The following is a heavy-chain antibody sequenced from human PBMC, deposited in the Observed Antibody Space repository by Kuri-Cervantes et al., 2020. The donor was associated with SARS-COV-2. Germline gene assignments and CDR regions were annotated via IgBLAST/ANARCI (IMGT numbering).Heavy chain of an antibody. V-gene: IGHV3-30*14. CDR1: GFTFSSYA. CDR2: ISYDGSNK. D-gene: IGHD6-19*01. J-gene: IGHJ4*02. CDR3: AREGLAVAGTVDY. Sequence: GESLKISCAASGFTFSSYAMHWVRQAPGKGLEWVAFISYDGSNKYYADSVKGRFTISRDNSKNTLYLQMNSLRADDTAVYYCAREGLAVAGTVDYWGQGTLVTVSS.